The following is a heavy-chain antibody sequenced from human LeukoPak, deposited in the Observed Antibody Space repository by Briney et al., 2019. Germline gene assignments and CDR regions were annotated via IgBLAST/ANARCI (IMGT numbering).Heavy chain of an antibody. Sequence: GGSLRLSCAASGFTFSSYAMHWVRQAPGKGLEWVAVISYDGSNKYYADSVKGRFTISRDNSKNTLYLQMNSLRAEDTAVYYCAKSPPREYYFDYWGQGTLVTVSS. D-gene: IGHD6-6*01. CDR1: GFTFSSYA. J-gene: IGHJ4*02. CDR2: ISYDGSNK. CDR3: AKSPPREYYFDY. V-gene: IGHV3-30*04.